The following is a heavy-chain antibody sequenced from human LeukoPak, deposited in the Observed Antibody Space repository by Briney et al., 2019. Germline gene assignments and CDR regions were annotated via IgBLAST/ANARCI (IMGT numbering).Heavy chain of an antibody. CDR3: ARGLGSYDAFDI. V-gene: IGHV4-34*01. D-gene: IGHD1-26*01. J-gene: IGHJ3*02. Sequence: SETLSLTCAVYGGSFSGYYWSWIRQPPGKGLEWIGEINHSGSTNYNPSLKSQVTISVDTSKNQFSLKLSSVTAADTAVYYCARGLGSYDAFDIWGQGTMVTVSS. CDR2: INHSGST. CDR1: GGSFSGYY.